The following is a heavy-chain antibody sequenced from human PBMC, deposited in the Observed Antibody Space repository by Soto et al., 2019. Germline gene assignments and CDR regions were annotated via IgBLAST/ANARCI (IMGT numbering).Heavy chain of an antibody. Sequence: SETLSLTCAVYGGSFSGYYWSWIRQPPGKGLEWIGEINHSGNTNYNPSLKSRVTISVDKSKNQFSLKLSSVTAADTAVYYCAVYCISTSCYPGGWFDPLGQATLVNV. J-gene: IGHJ5*02. CDR1: GGSFSGYY. V-gene: IGHV4-34*01. CDR3: AVYCISTSCYPGGWFDP. D-gene: IGHD2-2*01. CDR2: INHSGNT.